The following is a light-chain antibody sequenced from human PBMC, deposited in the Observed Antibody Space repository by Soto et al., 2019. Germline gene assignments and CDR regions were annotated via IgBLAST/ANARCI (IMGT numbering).Light chain of an antibody. CDR3: SSYAGSNNFVV. J-gene: IGLJ2*01. CDR1: SSDVGGYNY. Sequence: QSALTQPPSASGSPGQSVTISCTGTSSDVGGYNYVSWYQQLPGRAPKPIIYEVIKRPSGVPDRFSGSKSGNTASLTVSGLQAEDEADYYCSSYAGSNNFVVFGGGTKVTVL. V-gene: IGLV2-8*01. CDR2: EVI.